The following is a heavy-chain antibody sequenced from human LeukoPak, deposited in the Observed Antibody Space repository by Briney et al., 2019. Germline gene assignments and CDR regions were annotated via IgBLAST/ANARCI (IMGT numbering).Heavy chain of an antibody. CDR2: ISGSGGST. CDR3: AKRGPGSGYYYPPDAFDI. D-gene: IGHD3-22*01. Sequence: GGSLTLLCTPWSHLHSRYAVRGVRQARGKGLEGVSAISGSGGSTWNADSVRGRFTISRDNSKNTLYLQMNSLRAEDTAVYYCAKRGPGSGYYYPPDAFDIWGQGTIVTVSS. J-gene: IGHJ3*02. CDR1: SHLHSRYA. V-gene: IGHV3-23*01.